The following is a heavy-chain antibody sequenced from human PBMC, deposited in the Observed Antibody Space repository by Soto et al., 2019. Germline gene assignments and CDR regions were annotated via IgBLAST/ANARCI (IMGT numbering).Heavy chain of an antibody. J-gene: IGHJ4*02. V-gene: IGHV3-74*01. CDR1: GFTFSTYW. CDR3: VSAWADN. CDR2: INCDGSYI. Sequence: GGSLRLSCAASGFTFSTYWMHWIRQVPGKGLVWVSRINCDGSYINYADSVEGRFTVSRDNAKNTLYLQMNSLRAEDTAVYYCVSAWADNLGQGTLVTVSS. D-gene: IGHD1-26*01.